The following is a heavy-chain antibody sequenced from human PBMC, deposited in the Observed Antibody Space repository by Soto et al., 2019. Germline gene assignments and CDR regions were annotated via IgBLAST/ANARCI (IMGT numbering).Heavy chain of an antibody. CDR2: IIPMLGVA. D-gene: IGHD4-17*01. J-gene: IGHJ6*03. CDR3: AGVAEMGTVTKGSYYYMDV. Sequence: QVQLVQSGAGVRKPGSSEKVSCKASGDTFSNHTISWVRQAPGQGLEWMGRIIPMLGVANYAQKFQGRVTITADKSTSTAYVELSSLRSADTAVYYCAGVAEMGTVTKGSYYYMDVWGKGTTVSVSS. CDR1: GDTFSNHT. V-gene: IGHV1-69*04.